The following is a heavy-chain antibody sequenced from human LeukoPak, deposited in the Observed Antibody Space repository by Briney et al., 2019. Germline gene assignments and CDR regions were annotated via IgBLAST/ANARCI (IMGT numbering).Heavy chain of an antibody. CDR3: ARSGVWSKGPDY. J-gene: IGHJ4*02. V-gene: IGHV3-74*01. CDR2: IYSDDNST. CDR1: GFTFSSYW. D-gene: IGHD1-26*01. Sequence: PGGSLRLSCAASGFTFSSYWMHWVRQAPGKGLVWVSRIYSDDNSTTYADSVMGRFTISRDNAKNTVYLQMNSLRAEDTAVYYCARSGVWSKGPDYWGQGTLVTVSS.